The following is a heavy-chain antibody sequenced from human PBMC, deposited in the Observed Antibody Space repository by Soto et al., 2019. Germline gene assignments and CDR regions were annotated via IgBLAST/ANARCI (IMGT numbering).Heavy chain of an antibody. D-gene: IGHD5-12*01. CDR1: GLSVEEHA. Sequence: PGGSLRLSCAAPGLSVEEHAMHWVRQAPGAGLAWVSGICWNSVDIDDEDSVKGRFTISRDNAKNSLHLQMNSLRADDTALYYCSKDTDSGFGYVFAIWGQGIMVTVSS. CDR2: ICWNSVDI. CDR3: SKDTDSGFGYVFAI. J-gene: IGHJ3*02. V-gene: IGHV3-9*01.